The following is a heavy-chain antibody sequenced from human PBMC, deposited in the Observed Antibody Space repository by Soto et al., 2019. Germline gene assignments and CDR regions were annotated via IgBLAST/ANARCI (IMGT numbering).Heavy chain of an antibody. V-gene: IGHV5-51*01. CDR1: GGSISSYY. Sequence: ETLSLTCTVSGGSISSYYWSWIRQPPGKGLEWMGIIYPGDSDTRYSPSFQGQVTISADKSISTAYLQWSSLKASDTAMYYCARLELVSKPYGMDVWGQGTTVTVSS. CDR3: ARLELVSKPYGMDV. D-gene: IGHD1-26*01. J-gene: IGHJ6*02. CDR2: IYPGDSDT.